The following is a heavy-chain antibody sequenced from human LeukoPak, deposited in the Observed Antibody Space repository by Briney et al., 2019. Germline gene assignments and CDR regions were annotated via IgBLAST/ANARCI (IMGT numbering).Heavy chain of an antibody. J-gene: IGHJ4*02. Sequence: SETLSLTCTVSGGSISSYYWSWIRQPPGKGLEWIGYIYYSGSTNYNPSLKSRVTISVDTSKNQFSLKLSSVTAADTAVYCCARHPGIAAAGTREFDYWGQGTLVTVSS. CDR2: IYYSGST. CDR3: ARHPGIAAAGTREFDY. D-gene: IGHD6-13*01. V-gene: IGHV4-59*08. CDR1: GGSISSYY.